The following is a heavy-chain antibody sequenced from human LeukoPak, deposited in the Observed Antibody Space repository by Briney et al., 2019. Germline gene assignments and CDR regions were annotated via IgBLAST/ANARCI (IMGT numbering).Heavy chain of an antibody. J-gene: IGHJ6*02. CDR1: GYTFTSFY. D-gene: IGHD1-14*01. Sequence: ASVKVSCKASGYTFTSFYMHWVRQAPGQGLEWMGIINPRGGSATSAQKFQGRVTLTRDTSTSTVYMELSSLRSEDTAVYYCAKVSGGGLYYDGMDVWGQGTTVTVSS. CDR2: INPRGGSA. V-gene: IGHV1-46*01. CDR3: AKVSGGGLYYDGMDV.